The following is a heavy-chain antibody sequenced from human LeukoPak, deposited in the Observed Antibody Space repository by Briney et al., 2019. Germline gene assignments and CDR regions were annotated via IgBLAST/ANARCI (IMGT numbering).Heavy chain of an antibody. Sequence: PGGSLRLSCAASGFTFDDYAMHWVRQAPGKGLEWVSGISWNSGSIGYADSVKGRFTISRDNAKNSLYLQMNSLKAEDTALYYCAKDNWETFTQFDYWGQGTLVTVSS. CDR3: AKDNWETFTQFDY. V-gene: IGHV3-9*01. CDR1: GFTFDDYA. CDR2: ISWNSGSI. D-gene: IGHD1-26*01. J-gene: IGHJ4*02.